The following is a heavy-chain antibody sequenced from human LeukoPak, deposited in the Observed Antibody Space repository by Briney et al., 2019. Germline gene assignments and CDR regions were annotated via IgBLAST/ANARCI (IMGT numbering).Heavy chain of an antibody. V-gene: IGHV5-51*01. CDR3: ASFGSYDSSGYYYFDY. J-gene: IGHJ4*02. Sequence: GESLKISCKGSGYSFTSYWIGWVRQMPGKGLEWMGIIYPGDSDTRYSPSFQGQVTISADKSISTAYLQWSSLEASDTAMYYCASFGSYDSSGYYYFDYWGQGTLVTVSS. CDR1: GYSFTSYW. D-gene: IGHD3-22*01. CDR2: IYPGDSDT.